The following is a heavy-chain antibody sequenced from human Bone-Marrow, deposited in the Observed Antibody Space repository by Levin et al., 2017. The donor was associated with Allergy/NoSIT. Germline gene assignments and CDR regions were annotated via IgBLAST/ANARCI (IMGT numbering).Heavy chain of an antibody. Sequence: SETLSLTCTVSGASISSSIYFWAWIRQTPGKGLEWIGNIDYSGKTYYKPSLQSRVTVSVDTSKNQFSLKLSSVTAADTAVYFCARHIPPEISTWGPYYFDCWGQGTLVTVSS. CDR3: ARHIPPEISTWGPYYFDC. D-gene: IGHD6-13*01. V-gene: IGHV4-39*01. J-gene: IGHJ4*02. CDR1: GASISSSIYF. CDR2: IDYSGKT.